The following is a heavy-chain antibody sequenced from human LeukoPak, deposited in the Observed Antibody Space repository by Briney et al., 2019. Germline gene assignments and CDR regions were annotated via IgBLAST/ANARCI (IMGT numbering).Heavy chain of an antibody. CDR1: GDSVSSNSAA. V-gene: IGHV6-1*01. CDR3: ARDRSSSWHWIQRYFDY. D-gene: IGHD6-13*01. J-gene: IGHJ4*02. Sequence: SQTLSLTCAISGDSVSSNSAAWNWIRQSPSRGLEWLGRTYYRSKWYNDYAVSVKSRITINPDTSKNQFSLQLNSVTPEDTAVYYCARDRSSSWHWIQRYFDYWGQGTLVTVSS. CDR2: TYYRSKWYN.